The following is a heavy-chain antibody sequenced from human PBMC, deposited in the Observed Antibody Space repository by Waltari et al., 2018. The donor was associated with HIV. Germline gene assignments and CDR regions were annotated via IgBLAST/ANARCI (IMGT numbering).Heavy chain of an antibody. CDR2: ISGIRCVL. CDR3: GNDVGAADFLIGYSAYGMEV. V-gene: IGHV3-9*01. J-gene: IGHJ6*02. D-gene: IGHD3-9*01. CDR1: GFPFGEYG. Sequence: DVHLVESGGRLVQPGRSLRLSCIGSGFPFGEYGMHWVRQRPGKGLGWVSGISGIRCVLGDADSVKGRFTISRDNAKNSMSLTMKDLRPEDTAIYYCGNDVGAADFLIGYSAYGMEVWGQGTTVAVSS.